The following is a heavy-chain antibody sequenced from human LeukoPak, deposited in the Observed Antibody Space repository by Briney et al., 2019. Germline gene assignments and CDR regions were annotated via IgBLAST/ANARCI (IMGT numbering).Heavy chain of an antibody. Sequence: GGSLRLSCAASGFPFSGYAMHWVRQAPGKGLEWVAIISYDGSIEHYADSVRGRFTVSRDNSKNTVYLQMNSLRTDDTARYFCARDNAIFGVDYWGQGTLVTVSS. J-gene: IGHJ4*02. CDR2: ISYDGSIE. CDR3: ARDNAIFGVDY. D-gene: IGHD3-3*01. V-gene: IGHV3-30*03. CDR1: GFPFSGYA.